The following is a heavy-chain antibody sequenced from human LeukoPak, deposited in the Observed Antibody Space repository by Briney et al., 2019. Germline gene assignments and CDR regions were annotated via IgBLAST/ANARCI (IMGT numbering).Heavy chain of an antibody. CDR3: ARDRIAVAPLGGMDV. CDR2: INPNSGGT. CDR1: GYTFTGYH. Sequence: ASVKVSCKASGYTFTGYHMHWVRQAPGQGLEWMGWINPNSGGTNYAQKFQGRVTMTRDTSISTAYMELSRLRSDDTAVYYCARDRIAVAPLGGMDVWGQGTTVTVSS. D-gene: IGHD6-19*01. J-gene: IGHJ6*02. V-gene: IGHV1-2*02.